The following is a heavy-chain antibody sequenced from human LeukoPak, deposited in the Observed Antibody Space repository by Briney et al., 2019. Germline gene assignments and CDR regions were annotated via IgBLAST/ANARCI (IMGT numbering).Heavy chain of an antibody. D-gene: IGHD3-22*01. CDR2: ISSSSSYI. Sequence: GGSLRLSCAASGFTFSSYSMNWVRQASGKGLEWVSSISSSSSYIYYADSVKGRFTISRDNAKNSLYLQMNSLRAEDTAVYYCARASPPSSGYYTDYWGQGTLVTVSS. CDR3: ARASPPSSGYYTDY. J-gene: IGHJ4*02. CDR1: GFTFSSYS. V-gene: IGHV3-21*01.